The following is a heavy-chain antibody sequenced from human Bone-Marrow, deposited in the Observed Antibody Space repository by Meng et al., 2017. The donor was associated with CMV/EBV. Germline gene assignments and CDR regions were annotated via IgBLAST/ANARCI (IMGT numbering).Heavy chain of an antibody. D-gene: IGHD6-13*01. CDR1: GFTFSSYW. J-gene: IGHJ4*02. V-gene: IGHV3-7*01. CDR2: IKQDGSEK. Sequence: GGSLRLSCAASGFTFSSYWMSWVRQAPGKGLEWVANIKQDGSEKYYVDSVKGRFTISRDNAKNSLYLQMNILRAEDTAVYYCARDLGPGGIAAAGRSVYWGQGTLVTVSS. CDR3: ARDLGPGGIAAAGRSVY.